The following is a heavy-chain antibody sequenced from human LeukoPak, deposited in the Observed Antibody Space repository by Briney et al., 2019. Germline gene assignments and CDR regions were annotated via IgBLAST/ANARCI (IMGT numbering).Heavy chain of an antibody. J-gene: IGHJ5*02. CDR3: ARARAGVRWFDP. Sequence: ASPKDSPMPSGDTLTSYFMHSVRPALGDGGERMGIISPSGGSTTYAQMSRGRVTMTRDTTTSTVYMEMSSPRSEATAVYSCARARAGVRWFDPWGQGALVTVSS. D-gene: IGHD3-10*01. CDR1: GDTLTSYF. V-gene: IGHV1-46*01. CDR2: ISPSGGST.